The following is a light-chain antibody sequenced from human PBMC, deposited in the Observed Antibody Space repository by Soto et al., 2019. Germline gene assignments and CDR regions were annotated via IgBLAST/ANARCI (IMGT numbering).Light chain of an antibody. CDR1: QSVSSSY. CDR2: GAS. Sequence: EIVLTQSPGTLSLSPGERATLSCRASQSVSSSYLAWYQQKPGQAPRLLIYGASSRATGIPDRFSGSGSGTDFTLIISRLEPEDFAVYYCQQYGSSHLYTFGQGTKLEIK. CDR3: QQYGSSHLYT. J-gene: IGKJ2*01. V-gene: IGKV3-20*01.